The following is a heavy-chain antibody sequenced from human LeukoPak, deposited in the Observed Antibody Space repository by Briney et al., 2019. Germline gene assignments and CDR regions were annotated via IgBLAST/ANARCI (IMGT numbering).Heavy chain of an antibody. J-gene: IGHJ4*03. D-gene: IGHD1-26*01. CDR2: IYYSGTT. V-gene: IGHV4-39*01. Sequence: SETLTLTCTVSGGSISSSSYYWGWIRQTPGKGLGWIGNIYYSGTTYYNPSLKSRVTMSVDTSKNQFSLKLSSVTAADTAVYYCARHRPEYSGSKFDCWGHGKLVTVSS. CDR1: GGSISSSSYY. CDR3: ARHRPEYSGSKFDC.